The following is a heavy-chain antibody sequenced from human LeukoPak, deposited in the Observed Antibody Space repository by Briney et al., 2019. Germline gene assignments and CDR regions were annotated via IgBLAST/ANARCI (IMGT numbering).Heavy chain of an antibody. J-gene: IGHJ3*01. Sequence: SETLTLTCAVYGGPFSGYYWSWIRQPPGKGLEWIGEINYSGSTNYNASLESRVTISADTSKKRFTLNLSSVTAADTAVYYCAKVYSSSSRDAFDVWGPGTMVTVSS. D-gene: IGHD6-6*01. CDR3: AKVYSSSSRDAFDV. V-gene: IGHV4-34*01. CDR1: GGPFSGYY. CDR2: INYSGST.